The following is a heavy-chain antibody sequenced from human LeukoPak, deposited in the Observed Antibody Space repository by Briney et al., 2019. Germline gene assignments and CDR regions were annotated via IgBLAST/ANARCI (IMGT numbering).Heavy chain of an antibody. CDR1: GFTFSSYA. CDR3: ASDPLHSDAVACYFDY. CDR2: ISYAGSNK. D-gene: IGHD5-12*01. Sequence: GGSLRLSCAASGFTFSSYAKHWVRQAPDKGQEWVAVISYAGSNKYYADLVKGRFNISTNTSKNTLYLQMNSLRAEDTAVYYCASDPLHSDAVACYFDYWGQGTLVTVSS. J-gene: IGHJ4*02. V-gene: IGHV3-30*04.